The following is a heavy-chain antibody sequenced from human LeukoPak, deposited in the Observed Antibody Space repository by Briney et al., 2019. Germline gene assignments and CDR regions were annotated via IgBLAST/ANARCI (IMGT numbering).Heavy chain of an antibody. V-gene: IGHV1-18*01. J-gene: IGHJ6*02. CDR1: GYTFTSYG. D-gene: IGHD3-22*01. CDR3: ARDASYYDSSGRYYYYGMDV. Sequence: ASVKVSCKASGYTFTSYGIGWVRQAPGQGLEWMGWISAYNGNTNYAQKLQGRVTMTTDTSTSTAYMELRSLRSDDTAVYYCARDASYYDSSGRYYYYGMDVWGQGTTVTVSS. CDR2: ISAYNGNT.